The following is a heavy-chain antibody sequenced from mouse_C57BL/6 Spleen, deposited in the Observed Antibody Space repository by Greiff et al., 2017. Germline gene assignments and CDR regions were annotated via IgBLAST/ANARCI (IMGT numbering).Heavy chain of an antibody. Sequence: VKLQESGAELVRPGASVTLSCKASGYTFTDSEMHWVQQTPVHGLEWIGAIDPETGGTAYNQKFKGKAILTADKSSSTAYMELRSLTSEDSAVDYCTRTPITTVPSTGAMDYWGQGTSVTVSS. D-gene: IGHD1-1*01. CDR2: IDPETGGT. CDR1: GYTFTDSE. CDR3: TRTPITTVPSTGAMDY. V-gene: IGHV1-15*01. J-gene: IGHJ4*01.